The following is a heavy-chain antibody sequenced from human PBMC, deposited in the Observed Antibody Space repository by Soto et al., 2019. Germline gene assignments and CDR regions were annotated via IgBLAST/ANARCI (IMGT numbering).Heavy chain of an antibody. CDR2: IIPILGIA. Sequence: QVPLVQSGAEVKKPGSSVKVSCKASGGTFSSYTISWVRQAPGQGLEWMGRIIPILGIANYAQKFQGRVTITADKSTSTAYMELSSLRSEDTALYYCARGPYYYDSSGPLDWYFDLWGRGTLVTVSS. CDR1: GGTFSSYT. CDR3: ARGPYYYDSSGPLDWYFDL. D-gene: IGHD3-22*01. J-gene: IGHJ2*01. V-gene: IGHV1-69*02.